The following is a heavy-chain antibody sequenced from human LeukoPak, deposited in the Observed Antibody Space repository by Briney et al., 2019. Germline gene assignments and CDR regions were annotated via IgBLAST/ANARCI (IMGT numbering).Heavy chain of an antibody. D-gene: IGHD5-24*01. Sequence: GGSLRLSCAASGFTFSTYAMTWVRQAPGKGLEWVSAISGSGGTTYYADSVKGRFTISRDNSKNTLYLQMNSLRAEDTAVYYCAKNQRGQGEYYYCMDVWGKGTTVTVSS. CDR1: GFTFSTYA. V-gene: IGHV3-23*01. CDR3: AKNQRGQGEYYYCMDV. CDR2: ISGSGGTT. J-gene: IGHJ6*03.